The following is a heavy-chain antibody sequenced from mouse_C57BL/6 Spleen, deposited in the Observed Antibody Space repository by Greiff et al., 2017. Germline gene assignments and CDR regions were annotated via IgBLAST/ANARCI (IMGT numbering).Heavy chain of an antibody. Sequence: EVQLQQSGPELVKPGASVKISCKASGYTFTDYYMNWVKQSHGKSLEWIGDINPNNGGTSYNQKFKGKATLTVDKSSSTAYMELRSLTSEDSAVYYCARRFGNYYGSSYGYFDVWGTGTTVTVSS. CDR3: ARRFGNYYGSSYGYFDV. D-gene: IGHD1-1*01. V-gene: IGHV1-26*01. CDR1: GYTFTDYY. CDR2: INPNNGGT. J-gene: IGHJ1*03.